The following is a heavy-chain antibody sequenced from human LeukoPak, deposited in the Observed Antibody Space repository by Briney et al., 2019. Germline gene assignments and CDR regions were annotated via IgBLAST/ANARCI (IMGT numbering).Heavy chain of an antibody. CDR3: ARILTDRITMIVVASYAFDI. J-gene: IGHJ3*02. V-gene: IGHV4-59*01. CDR2: IYYSGST. Sequence: PSETLSLTCTVSGGSISSYYWSWIRQPPGKGLEWLGYIYYSGSTNYNPSLKSRVTISVDTSKNQFSLKLSSVTAADTAVYYCARILTDRITMIVVASYAFDIWGQGTMVTVSS. CDR1: GGSISSYY. D-gene: IGHD3-22*01.